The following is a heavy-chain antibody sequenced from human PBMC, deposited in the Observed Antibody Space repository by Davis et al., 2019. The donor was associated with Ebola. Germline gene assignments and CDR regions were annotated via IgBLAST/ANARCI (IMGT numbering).Heavy chain of an antibody. V-gene: IGHV3-53*01. Sequence: GESLKISCAASGFTVSSNYMSWVRQAPGKGLEWVSVIYSGGSTYHADSVKGRFTISRDTSKNTLYLQMNSLRAEDTAVYYCARGPYDFWSGRFRGPPVFLDYWGQGTLVTVSS. CDR3: ARGPYDFWSGRFRGPPVFLDY. D-gene: IGHD3-3*01. J-gene: IGHJ4*02. CDR1: GFTVSSNY. CDR2: IYSGGST.